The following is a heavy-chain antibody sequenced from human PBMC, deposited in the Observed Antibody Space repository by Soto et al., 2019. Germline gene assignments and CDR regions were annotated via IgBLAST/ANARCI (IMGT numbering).Heavy chain of an antibody. CDR3: ARGGGLLWFGESPH. V-gene: IGHV1-3*01. CDR2: INAGNGNT. Sequence: QVQLVQSGAEVKKPGASVKVSCKASGYTFTSYAMHWVRQAPGQRLEWMGWINAGNGNTKYSQKSQGRVTITRDTSASTAYMELSSLRSEDTAVYYCARGGGLLWFGESPHWGQGTLVTVSS. J-gene: IGHJ4*02. CDR1: GYTFTSYA. D-gene: IGHD3-10*01.